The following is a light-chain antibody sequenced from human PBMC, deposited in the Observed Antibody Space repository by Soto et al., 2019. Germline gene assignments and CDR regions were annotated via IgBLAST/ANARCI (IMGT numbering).Light chain of an antibody. CDR2: GAS. J-gene: IGKJ2*01. CDR3: QQYGSSVYT. CDR1: QSVSSGY. Sequence: EIVLTQSPGTLSLSPGERATLSCRASQSVSSGYLAWYQQKPGQAPRLLIHGASSRATGIPDRFSGSGSGTDFTLTISRLEPEDFAVYYCQQYGSSVYTFGQGTKLEIK. V-gene: IGKV3-20*01.